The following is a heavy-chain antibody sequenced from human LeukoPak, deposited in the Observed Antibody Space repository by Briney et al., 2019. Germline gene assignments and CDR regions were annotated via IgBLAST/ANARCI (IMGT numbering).Heavy chain of an antibody. Sequence: GGSLRLSCAASGFTVSSYFMSWVRQAPGKGLEWVSVIHSGGSTLYADSVKGRFTISRHNSKNTLYLQVNSLRAEDTAVYFCARGGSSGNDYSSFDIWGQGTMVTVSS. CDR3: ARGGSSGNDYSSFDI. CDR1: GFTVSSYF. D-gene: IGHD5-12*01. CDR2: IHSGGST. V-gene: IGHV3-53*04. J-gene: IGHJ3*02.